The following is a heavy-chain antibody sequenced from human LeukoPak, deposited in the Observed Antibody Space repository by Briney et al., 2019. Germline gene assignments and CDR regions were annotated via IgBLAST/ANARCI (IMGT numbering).Heavy chain of an antibody. V-gene: IGHV1-69*04. CDR1: GGTFSSYT. D-gene: IGHD6-13*01. Sequence: ASLKVSCKASGGTFSSYTISWVRQAPGQGLEWMSRIIPILGIANYAQKFQGRVTITADKSTSTAYMELSSLRSEDTAVYYCARDDSSSWEDAFDIWGQGTMVTVSS. CDR2: IIPILGIA. CDR3: ARDDSSSWEDAFDI. J-gene: IGHJ3*02.